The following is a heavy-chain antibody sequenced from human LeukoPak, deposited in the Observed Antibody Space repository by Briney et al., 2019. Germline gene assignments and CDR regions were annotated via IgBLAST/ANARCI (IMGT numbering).Heavy chain of an antibody. J-gene: IGHJ4*02. Sequence: SETLSLTRTVSGVSISSSSYYWGRVRQPPGKGLEWIGSIYYSGSTYYNPSLKSRVTISVDTSKNQFSLKLSSVTAADTAVYYCASGYSSGWSNYWGQGTLVTVSS. CDR2: IYYSGST. V-gene: IGHV4-39*01. CDR1: GVSISSSSYY. CDR3: ASGYSSGWSNY. D-gene: IGHD6-19*01.